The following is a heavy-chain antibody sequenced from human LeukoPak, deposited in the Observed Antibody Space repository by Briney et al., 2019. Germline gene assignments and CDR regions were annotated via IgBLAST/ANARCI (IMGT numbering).Heavy chain of an antibody. Sequence: SETLSLTCTVSRGSISSHYWSWIRQPPGKGLEWIGYIYYNGNTYYNPSLKSRVTISVDTSKNQFSLKLSSVTAADTAVYYCASYGGNSVGNWFDPWGQGTLVTVSS. J-gene: IGHJ5*02. CDR2: IYYNGNT. D-gene: IGHD4-23*01. V-gene: IGHV4-59*11. CDR3: ASYGGNSVGNWFDP. CDR1: RGSISSHY.